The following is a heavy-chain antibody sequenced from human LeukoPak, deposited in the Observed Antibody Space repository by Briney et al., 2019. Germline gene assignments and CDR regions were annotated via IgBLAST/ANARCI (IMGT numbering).Heavy chain of an antibody. CDR2: IYPGESET. CDR3: AKLGAYSSSWYGFFDY. D-gene: IGHD6-13*01. J-gene: IGHJ4*02. V-gene: IGHV5-51*01. Sequence: KIGEPLKISCKGSGYSFTSYWIGWVRQMPGKGLEWMGIIYPGESETRYSPSVQGQVTISADKSITTAYLQWSSLKASDTAMYYCAKLGAYSSSWYGFFDYWGQGTLVAVSS. CDR1: GYSFTSYW.